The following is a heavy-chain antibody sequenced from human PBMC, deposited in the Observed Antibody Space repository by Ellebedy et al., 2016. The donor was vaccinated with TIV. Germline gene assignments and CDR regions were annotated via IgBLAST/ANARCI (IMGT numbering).Heavy chain of an antibody. CDR1: GFTFSSYA. V-gene: IGHV3-23*01. J-gene: IGHJ4*02. CDR2: ISGSGGSI. Sequence: GGSLRLXXAASGFTFSSYAMSWVRQAPGKGLEWVSAISGSGGSIHYADSVKGRFTISRDNSKNTLYLQMNSLRAEDTAVYYCAKRNGGIAAFEGGYWGQGTLVTVSS. D-gene: IGHD6-25*01. CDR3: AKRNGGIAAFEGGY.